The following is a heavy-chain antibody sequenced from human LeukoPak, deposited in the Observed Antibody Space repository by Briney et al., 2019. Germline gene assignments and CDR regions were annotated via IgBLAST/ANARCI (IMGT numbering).Heavy chain of an antibody. J-gene: IGHJ3*02. CDR2: IKRDGSER. Sequence: GGSLRLSCAASGFIFSSSAMSWVRQAPGKGLEWVANIKRDGSERYYVDSVKGRFTISRDNAKNSLYLQMSSLRAEDTAVYYCARENWFAFDMWGQGTLVTVSS. CDR3: ARENWFAFDM. D-gene: IGHD3-9*01. V-gene: IGHV3-7*01. CDR1: GFIFSSSA.